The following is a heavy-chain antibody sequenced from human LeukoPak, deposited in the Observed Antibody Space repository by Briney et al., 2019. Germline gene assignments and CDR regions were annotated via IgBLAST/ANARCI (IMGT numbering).Heavy chain of an antibody. Sequence: GGSLRLSCAASGFTVSSNYMSWVRQAPGKGLEWVSVTYSGGSTYYADSVKGRFTISRDNSKNTLYLQMNSLRAEDTAVYYCVGGYYFLYFDYWGQGTLVTVSS. D-gene: IGHD3-22*01. CDR2: TYSGGST. J-gene: IGHJ4*02. CDR1: GFTVSSNY. V-gene: IGHV3-53*01. CDR3: VGGYYFLYFDY.